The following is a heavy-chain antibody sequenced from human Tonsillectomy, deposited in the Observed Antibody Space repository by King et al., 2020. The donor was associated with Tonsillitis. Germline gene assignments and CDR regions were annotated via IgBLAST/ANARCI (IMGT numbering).Heavy chain of an antibody. CDR3: ARPYCGGDCYFAFDI. V-gene: IGHV4-59*08. J-gene: IGHJ3*02. CDR2: IYYSGST. Sequence: VQLQESGPGLVKPSETLSLTCTVSGGSISSYYWSCIRQPPGKGLEWIGYIYYSGSTNYNPSLKSRVTISVDTSKNQFSLKLSSVTAADTAVYYCARPYCGGDCYFAFDIWGQGTMVTVSS. CDR1: GGSISSYY. D-gene: IGHD2-21*02.